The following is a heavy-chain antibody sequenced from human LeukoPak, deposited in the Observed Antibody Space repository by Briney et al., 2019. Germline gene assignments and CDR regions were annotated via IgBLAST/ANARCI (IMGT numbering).Heavy chain of an antibody. D-gene: IGHD5-18*01. V-gene: IGHV3-53*01. J-gene: IGHJ4*02. CDR1: GFTVSSNH. CDR3: AREGDKNGYPDH. Sequence: GGSLRLSCAASGFTVSSNHMNWVRQAPGKGREWVSIIYTGGGTSYADSVKGRFTISRDSSKNTLYLQMNSLTAEDTAVYYCAREGDKNGYPDHWGQGTLVTVSS. CDR2: IYTGGGT.